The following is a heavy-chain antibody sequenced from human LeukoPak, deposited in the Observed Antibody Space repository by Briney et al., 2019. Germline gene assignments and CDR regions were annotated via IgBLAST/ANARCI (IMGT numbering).Heavy chain of an antibody. D-gene: IGHD4-17*01. J-gene: IGHJ4*02. V-gene: IGHV3-21*01. Sequence: GGSLRLSCAASGFTFSSYSMNWVRQAPGKGLEWVSSISSSGSNIYYADSVKGRFTISRDNAKNSLYLQMNSLRAEDMAVYYCATNSTVTRVGFDYWGQGTRVTVSS. CDR3: ATNSTVTRVGFDY. CDR2: ISSSGSNI. CDR1: GFTFSSYS.